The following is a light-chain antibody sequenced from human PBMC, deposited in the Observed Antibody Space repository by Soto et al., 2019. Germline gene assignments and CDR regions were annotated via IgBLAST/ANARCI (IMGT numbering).Light chain of an antibody. J-gene: IGKJ2*01. V-gene: IGKV2-28*01. Sequence: DIVMTQSPLSLPVTPGEPASISCRSSQSLLHSNGYNYLDWYLQKPGQSPQLLVYLGSNRASGVPDRFSGSGSGTDFTLKISRVEAEDVGVYYCMQDLQTPYTFGQGTKLELK. CDR1: QSLLHSNGYNY. CDR2: LGS. CDR3: MQDLQTPYT.